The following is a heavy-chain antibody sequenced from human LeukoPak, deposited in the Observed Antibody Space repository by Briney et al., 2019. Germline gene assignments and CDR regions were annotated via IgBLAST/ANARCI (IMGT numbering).Heavy chain of an antibody. CDR1: GLTFSSDS. Sequence: GGSLRLSCAASGLTFSSDSMSWVRQAPGKGLEWVSAISGSGGSTYYADYVKGRFTISRDNSKTTLYMQMNSLRAEDTAVYYCAKVIYSGSFPYDYWGQGTLVTVSS. V-gene: IGHV3-23*01. D-gene: IGHD1-26*01. CDR3: AKVIYSGSFPYDY. J-gene: IGHJ4*02. CDR2: ISGSGGST.